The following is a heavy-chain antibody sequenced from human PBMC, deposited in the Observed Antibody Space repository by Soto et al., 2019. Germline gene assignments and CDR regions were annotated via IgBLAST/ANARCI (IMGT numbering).Heavy chain of an antibody. CDR3: ARGLYYDGSFSRLPLDY. CDR1: GGSVSRGSYY. Sequence: SETLSLTCTGSGGSVSRGSYYWSWIRQPPGQGLEWIGYIYNRGTINYSPSLKGRVTISVDTSNNQFSLKLSSVTAADTAVYYCARGLYYDGSFSRLPLDYWGQGTLVTVSS. V-gene: IGHV4-61*01. J-gene: IGHJ4*02. CDR2: IYNRGTI. D-gene: IGHD3-22*01.